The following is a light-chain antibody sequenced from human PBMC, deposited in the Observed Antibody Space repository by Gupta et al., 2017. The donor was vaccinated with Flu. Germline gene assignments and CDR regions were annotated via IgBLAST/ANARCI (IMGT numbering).Light chain of an antibody. V-gene: IGLV4-60*03. CDR2: IEGSGRY. Sequence: QPVPTHSSSASASLGSSVTLPCALSSGHSSYIIAWHQQRPGKAPRYLMKIEGSGRYNKESGVPDRFSGSSSGADYYLTISNLQSDDEADYYCETWDSSNWVFGGGTKLTVL. J-gene: IGLJ3*02. CDR1: SGHSSYI. CDR3: ETWDSSNWV.